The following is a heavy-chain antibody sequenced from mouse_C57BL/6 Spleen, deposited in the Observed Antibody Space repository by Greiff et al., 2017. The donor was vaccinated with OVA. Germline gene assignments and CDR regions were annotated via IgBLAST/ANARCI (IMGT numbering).Heavy chain of an antibody. D-gene: IGHD2-5*01. CDR3: TRSGGDSNYVYAMDY. V-gene: IGHV1-15*01. Sequence: VQRVESGAELVRPGASVTLSCKASGYTFTDYEMHWVKQTPVHGLEWIGAIDPETGGTAYNQKFKGKAILTADKSSSTAYMELRSLTSEDSAVYYCTRSGGDSNYVYAMDYWGQGASVTVSS. CDR2: IDPETGGT. CDR1: GYTFTDYE. J-gene: IGHJ4*01.